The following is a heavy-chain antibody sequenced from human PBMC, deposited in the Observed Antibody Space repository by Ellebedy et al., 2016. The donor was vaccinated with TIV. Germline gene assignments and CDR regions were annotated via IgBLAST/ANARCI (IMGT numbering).Heavy chain of an antibody. CDR2: IWYDGSNK. J-gene: IGHJ6*02. CDR1: GFTFSSYG. CDR3: ARDLRPVVTLYYYGMDV. Sequence: PGGSLRLSCAASGFTFSSYGMHWVRQAPGKGLEWVAVIWYDGSNKYYADSVKGRFTISRDNSKNTLYLQMNSLRAEDTAVYYCARDLRPVVTLYYYGMDVWGQGTTVTVSS. D-gene: IGHD4-23*01. V-gene: IGHV3-33*01.